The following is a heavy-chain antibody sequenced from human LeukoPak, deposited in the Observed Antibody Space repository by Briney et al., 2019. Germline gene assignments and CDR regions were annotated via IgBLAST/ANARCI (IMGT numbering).Heavy chain of an antibody. Sequence: GGSLRLSCAASGFTVSSNYMSWVRQAPGKGLEWVSVIYSGGSTYYADSVKGRFTISRDNSKNTLYLQMNSLRAEDTAVYYCAKATTVVTLLDYWGQGTLVTVSS. J-gene: IGHJ4*02. V-gene: IGHV3-53*05. CDR2: IYSGGST. CDR1: GFTVSSNY. CDR3: AKATTVVTLLDY. D-gene: IGHD4-23*01.